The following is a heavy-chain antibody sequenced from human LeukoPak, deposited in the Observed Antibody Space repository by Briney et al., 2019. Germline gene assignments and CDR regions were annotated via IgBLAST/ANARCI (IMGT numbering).Heavy chain of an antibody. J-gene: IGHJ3*02. CDR2: MNPNSGNT. CDR3: ARGPGYCSSTSCYVSRNDAFDI. V-gene: IGHV1-8*03. CDR1: GGTFTSYD. D-gene: IGHD2-2*01. Sequence: ASVKVSCKASGGTFTSYDINWVRQATGQGLEWMGWMNPNSGNTGYAQKFQGRVTITRNTSISTAYMELSSLRSEDTAVYYCARGPGYCSSTSCYVSRNDAFDIWGQGTMVTVSS.